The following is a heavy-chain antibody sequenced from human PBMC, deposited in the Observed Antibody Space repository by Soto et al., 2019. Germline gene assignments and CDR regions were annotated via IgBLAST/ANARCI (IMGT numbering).Heavy chain of an antibody. J-gene: IGHJ3*02. CDR3: AITRLYDSSGYHRDAFDI. D-gene: IGHD3-22*01. Sequence: ESGGGLVQPRGSRRLSCAASGFAFGTYAMSWVRQAPGKGLEWVSGISGSGVTTYYADPVKGRFTISRDNSKNTLFLQMNSLRAEDTAVYYCAITRLYDSSGYHRDAFDIWGQGTMVTVS. CDR2: ISGSGVTT. V-gene: IGHV3-23*01. CDR1: GFAFGTYA.